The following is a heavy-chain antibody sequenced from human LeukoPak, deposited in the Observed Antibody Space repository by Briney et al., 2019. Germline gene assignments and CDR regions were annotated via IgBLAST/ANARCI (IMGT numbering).Heavy chain of an antibody. CDR1: GFSLSTSGVG. Sequence: SGPTLVNPTQTLTLTCTFSGFSLSTSGVGVGWIRQPPGKALEWLALIYWDDDKRYSPSLKSRLTITKDTSKNQVVLTMTNMDPVDTATYYCVHTSRWQQLRYFDYWGQGTLVTVSS. CDR3: VHTSRWQQLRYFDY. V-gene: IGHV2-5*02. CDR2: IYWDDDK. J-gene: IGHJ4*02. D-gene: IGHD6-13*01.